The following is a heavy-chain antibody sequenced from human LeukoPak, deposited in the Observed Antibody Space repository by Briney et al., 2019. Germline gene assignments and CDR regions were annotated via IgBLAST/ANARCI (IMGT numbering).Heavy chain of an antibody. J-gene: IGHJ3*02. CDR1: GGSISSGSYY. CDR3: ARGPYSYDSSGAFDI. CDR2: IYTSGST. D-gene: IGHD3-22*01. V-gene: IGHV4-61*02. Sequence: SETLSLTCTVSGGSISSGSYYWSWIRQPAGKGLEWIGRIYTSGSTNYNPSLKSRVTISVDTSKNQFSLKLSSVTAADTAVYYCARGPYSYDSSGAFDIWGQGTMVTVSS.